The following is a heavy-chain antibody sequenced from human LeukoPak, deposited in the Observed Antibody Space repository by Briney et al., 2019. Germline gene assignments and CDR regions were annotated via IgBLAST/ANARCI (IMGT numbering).Heavy chain of an antibody. D-gene: IGHD3-10*01. CDR2: IYYSGST. J-gene: IGHJ4*02. Sequence: SETLSLTCTVSGGSISSSSYYWGWIRQPPGKGLEGIGRIYYSGSTYYNPSLKSRVTISVDTSKNQSSLKLSSVTAADTAVYYCAREAMVRGVIDYWGQGTLVTVSS. CDR1: GGSISSSSYY. V-gene: IGHV4-39*01. CDR3: AREAMVRGVIDY.